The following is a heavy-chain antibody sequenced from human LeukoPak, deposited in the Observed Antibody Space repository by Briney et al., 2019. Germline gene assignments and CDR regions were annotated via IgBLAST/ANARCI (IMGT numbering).Heavy chain of an antibody. Sequence: GRSLRLSCAASGFTFSSYAMHWVRQAPGKGLEWLAVISYHGSDKYYADSVKGRFTISRDNSKSTLYLQLNSLRAEDTAVYYCARPSSPNPGWYDFDYWGQGTLVTVSS. V-gene: IGHV3-30-3*01. CDR2: ISYHGSDK. D-gene: IGHD6-19*01. J-gene: IGHJ4*02. CDR3: ARPSSPNPGWYDFDY. CDR1: GFTFSSYA.